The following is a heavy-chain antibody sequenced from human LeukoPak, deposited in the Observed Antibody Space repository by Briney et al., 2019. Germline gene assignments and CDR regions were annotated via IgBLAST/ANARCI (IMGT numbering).Heavy chain of an antibody. CDR2: IYSGGST. D-gene: IGHD4-17*01. CDR1: GFTVSSNY. Sequence: PGGSLRLSCAASGFTVSSNYMSWVRQAPGKGLEWVSVIYSGGSTYYADSVKGRFTISRDNAKNSLYLQMNSLRAEDTALYHCARDGDYKYYYYGMDVWGQGTTVTVSS. J-gene: IGHJ6*02. V-gene: IGHV3-53*01. CDR3: ARDGDYKYYYYGMDV.